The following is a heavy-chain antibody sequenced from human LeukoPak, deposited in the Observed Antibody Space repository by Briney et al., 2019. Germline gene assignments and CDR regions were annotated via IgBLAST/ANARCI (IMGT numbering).Heavy chain of an antibody. CDR3: ARDRRGSGWYTGWWFDP. CDR1: GYTFTGYY. Sequence: ASVKVSCKASGYTFTGYYMHWVRQAPGQGLEWMGWINPNSGGTNYAQKFQGRVTMTRDTSISTAYMELSRLRSNDTAVYYCARDRRGSGWYTGWWFDPWGQGTLVTVSS. J-gene: IGHJ5*02. CDR2: INPNSGGT. D-gene: IGHD6-19*01. V-gene: IGHV1-2*02.